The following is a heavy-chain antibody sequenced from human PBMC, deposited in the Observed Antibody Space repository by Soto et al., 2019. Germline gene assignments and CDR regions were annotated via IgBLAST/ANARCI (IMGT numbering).Heavy chain of an antibody. CDR3: ARDFWATYYYDSSGKTDQYGMDV. CDR1: GYTFTGYY. D-gene: IGHD3-22*01. J-gene: IGHJ6*02. CDR2: INPNSGGT. V-gene: IGHV1-2*04. Sequence: SVKVSCKASGYTFTGYYMHWVRQAPGQGLEWMGWINPNSGGTNYAQKLQGWVTMTRDTSISTAYMGLSRLRSDDTAVYYCARDFWATYYYDSSGKTDQYGMDVWGQGTTVTVSS.